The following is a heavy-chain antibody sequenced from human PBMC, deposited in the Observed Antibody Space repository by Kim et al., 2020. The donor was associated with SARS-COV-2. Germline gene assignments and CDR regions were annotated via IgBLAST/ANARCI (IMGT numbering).Heavy chain of an antibody. J-gene: IGHJ5*02. V-gene: IGHV3-30*02. CDR3: AKDTSDGYNSNWFDP. CDR1: GFTFSTYG. Sequence: GGSLRISCAASGFTFSTYGRHWVRQDPGKGREWVSFSYDDWRHQYYAASVKGRFTLSRDNAKNTLYLQMNRLRAEDTAVYYCAKDTSDGYNSNWFDPWGQGTLLTVSA. D-gene: IGHD1-1*01. CDR2: SYDDWRHQ.